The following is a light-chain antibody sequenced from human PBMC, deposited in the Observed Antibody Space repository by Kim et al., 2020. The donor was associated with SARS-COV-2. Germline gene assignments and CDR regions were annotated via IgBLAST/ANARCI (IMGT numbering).Light chain of an antibody. V-gene: IGKV3-11*01. Sequence: AAVFLSPGERATLSCRASQSVSGHLAWYQQKPGQAPRLLIFDASYRAAGIPARFSGSGSGTDLTLTITSLEPEDYAVYYCQYNKTFGQGTKVDIK. J-gene: IGKJ1*01. CDR2: DAS. CDR3: QYNKT. CDR1: QSVSGH.